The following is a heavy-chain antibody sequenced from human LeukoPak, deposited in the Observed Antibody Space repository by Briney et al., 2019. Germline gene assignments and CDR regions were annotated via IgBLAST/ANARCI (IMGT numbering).Heavy chain of an antibody. CDR1: GFTFDDYG. CDR3: ARLPTNYVWGSYRHSYFDY. D-gene: IGHD3-16*02. V-gene: IGHV3-20*04. Sequence: GGSLRLSCAASGFTFDDYGMSWVRRAPGKGLEWVSGINWNGGSTGYADSVKGRFTISRDNAKNSLYLQMNSLRAEDTALYYCARLPTNYVWGSYRHSYFDYWGQGTLVTVSS. CDR2: INWNGGST. J-gene: IGHJ4*02.